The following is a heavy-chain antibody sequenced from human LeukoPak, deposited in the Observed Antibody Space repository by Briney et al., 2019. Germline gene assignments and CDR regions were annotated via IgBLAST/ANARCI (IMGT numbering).Heavy chain of an antibody. D-gene: IGHD5-18*01. CDR3: VREGKRDTPITGNWFDP. J-gene: IGHJ5*02. CDR2: SIPIFGTA. Sequence: SVKVSCKASGGTFSSYAISWVRQAPGQGLGWMGGSIPIFGTANYARKFQGRVTITADESTSTAHMELSSLRSEDTAVYYCVREGKRDTPITGNWFDPWGQGTLVTVSS. V-gene: IGHV1-69*01. CDR1: GGTFSSYA.